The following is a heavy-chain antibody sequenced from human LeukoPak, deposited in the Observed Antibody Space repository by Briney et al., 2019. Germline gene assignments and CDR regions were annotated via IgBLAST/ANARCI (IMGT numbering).Heavy chain of an antibody. V-gene: IGHV4-31*03. CDR3: ARAPWEGADQAAYSISWYVDY. Sequence: SQTLSLTCTVSGGSISSGGYYWSWIRQHPGKGLEWIGYIYYSGSTYYNPSLKSRVTISVDTSKNQFSLKLSSVTAADTAVYYCARAPWEGADQAAYSISWYVDYWGQGTLVTVSS. J-gene: IGHJ4*02. D-gene: IGHD6-13*01. CDR1: GGSISSGGYY. CDR2: IYYSGST.